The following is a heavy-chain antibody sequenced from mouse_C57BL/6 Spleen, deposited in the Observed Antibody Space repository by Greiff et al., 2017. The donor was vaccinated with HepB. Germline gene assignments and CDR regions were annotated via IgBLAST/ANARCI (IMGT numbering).Heavy chain of an antibody. V-gene: IGHV10-3*01. CDR3: VRDQGLYYDYDVGYFDV. D-gene: IGHD2-4*01. CDR1: GFTFNTYA. CDR2: IRSKSSNYAT. Sequence: EVKLVESGGGLVQPKGSLKLSCAASGFTFNTYAMHWVRQAPGKGLEWVARIRSKSSNYATYYADSVKDRFTISRDDSPSMLYLKMNNLKTEDTAMYYCVRDQGLYYDYDVGYFDVWGTGTTVTVSS. J-gene: IGHJ1*03.